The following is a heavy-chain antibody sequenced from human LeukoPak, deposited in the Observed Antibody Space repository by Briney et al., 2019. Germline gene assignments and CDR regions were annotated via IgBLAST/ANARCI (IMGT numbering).Heavy chain of an antibody. Sequence: SETLSLTCAVSGGSISSSNWWGWVRQPPGKGLEWIGEIYHSGSTNYNPSLKSRVTISVDKSKNQFSLKLSSVTAADTAVYYCASGTTGYSSSWYGFDYWGQGTLVTVSS. CDR2: IYHSGST. V-gene: IGHV4-4*02. D-gene: IGHD6-13*01. CDR1: GGSISSSNW. CDR3: ASGTTGYSSSWYGFDY. J-gene: IGHJ4*02.